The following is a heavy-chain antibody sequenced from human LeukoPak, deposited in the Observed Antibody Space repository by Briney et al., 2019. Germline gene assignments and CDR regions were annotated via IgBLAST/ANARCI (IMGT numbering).Heavy chain of an antibody. D-gene: IGHD3-9*01. CDR1: GGSISSGGYY. CDR3: ARTLGDFDWFEF. CDR2: IYYSGST. J-gene: IGHJ4*02. Sequence: PSQTLSLTCTVSGGSISSGGYYWSWIRQHPGQGLEWIGYIYYSGSTYYNPSLKSRVTISVDTSKNQFSLKLSSVTAADTAVYYCARTLGDFDWFEFWGQGTLVTVSS. V-gene: IGHV4-31*03.